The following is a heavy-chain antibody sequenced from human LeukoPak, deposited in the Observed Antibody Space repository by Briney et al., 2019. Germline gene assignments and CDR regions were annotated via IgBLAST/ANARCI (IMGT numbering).Heavy chain of an antibody. CDR2: IYYSGST. V-gene: IGHV4-38-2*02. D-gene: IGHD3-16*02. Sequence: PGGSLRLSCAASGFTFSDYYMSWIRQPPGKGLEWIGSIYYSGSTYYNPSLKSRVTMSVDTSKNQFSLKLSSVTAADTAVYYCARDPEAGSYRSKDWFDPWGQGTLVTVSS. CDR3: ARDPEAGSYRSKDWFDP. J-gene: IGHJ5*02. CDR1: GFTFSDYY.